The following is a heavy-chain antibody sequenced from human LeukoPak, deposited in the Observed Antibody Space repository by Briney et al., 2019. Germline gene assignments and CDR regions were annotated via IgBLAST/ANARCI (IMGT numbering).Heavy chain of an antibody. CDR3: VSGSSSDF. V-gene: IGHV1-2*02. Sequence: ASVKVSCKASGYTFIDYSIHRVRQAPGQGLECVGWINPNSGGTTYAQKFQGRVTMTRDTSISTAYMELSRLRSDDTAVYYCVSGSSSDFWGQGTLVTVSS. J-gene: IGHJ4*02. CDR2: INPNSGGT. D-gene: IGHD6-6*01. CDR1: GYTFIDYS.